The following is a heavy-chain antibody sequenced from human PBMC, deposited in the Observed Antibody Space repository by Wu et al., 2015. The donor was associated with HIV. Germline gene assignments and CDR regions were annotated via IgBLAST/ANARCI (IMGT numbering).Heavy chain of an antibody. CDR3: ATSYYGFGSYPTFLLLLRLSDV. V-gene: IGHV1-8*02. J-gene: IGHJ6*02. CDR1: GYSFTGYY. D-gene: IGHD3-10*01. CDR2: INPNTGKT. Sequence: QVQLVQSGAEVRKPGASVKVSCKASGYSFTGYYIHWLRQTPGQGPEWMGWINPNTGKTGYGQKFQGRVAMTRNISTRTAYMELSGLKSEDTAVYYCATSYYGFGSYPTFLLLLRLSDVWGPRDHGHRLL.